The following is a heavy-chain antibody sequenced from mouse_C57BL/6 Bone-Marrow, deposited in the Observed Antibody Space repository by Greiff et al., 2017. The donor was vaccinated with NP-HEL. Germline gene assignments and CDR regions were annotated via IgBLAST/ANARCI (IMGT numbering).Heavy chain of an antibody. CDR1: GFSFTSYG. CDR2: IWGVGST. Sequence: QVQLQQSGPGLVAPSQSLSITCTVSGFSFTSYGVDWVRQSPGKGLEWLGVIWGVGSTNYNSALKSRLSISKDNSKSQVFLKMNSLQTDDTAMYYCATYYYYGSRGAMDYWGQGTSVTVSS. CDR3: ATYYYYGSRGAMDY. J-gene: IGHJ4*01. V-gene: IGHV2-6*01. D-gene: IGHD1-1*01.